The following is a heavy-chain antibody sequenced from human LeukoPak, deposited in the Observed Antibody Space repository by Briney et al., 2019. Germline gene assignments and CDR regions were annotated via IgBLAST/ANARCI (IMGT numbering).Heavy chain of an antibody. D-gene: IGHD2-21*02. CDR1: GFMFNSYW. CDR2: ISSSSSYI. J-gene: IGHJ6*04. CDR3: ARAGGDLKMDV. Sequence: PGGALRISCATPGFMFNSYWMTRGRQAPGKGLGWVSSISSSSSYIYYADSVKGRFTISRDNAKSSLYLQMNSLRAEDTAVYYCARAGGDLKMDVWGKGTTVTVSS. V-gene: IGHV3-21*01.